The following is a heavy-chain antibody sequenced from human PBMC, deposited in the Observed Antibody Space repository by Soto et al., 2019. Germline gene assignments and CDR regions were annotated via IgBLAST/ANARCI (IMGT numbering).Heavy chain of an antibody. V-gene: IGHV4-39*01. J-gene: IGHJ5*02. CDR3: ARGTPSMTTVGDILTGYPVFDP. CDR1: GGSISSSSYY. D-gene: IGHD3-9*01. Sequence: SETLSLTCTVSGGSISSSSYYWGWIRQPPGKGLEWIGSIYYSGSTYYNPSLKSRVTISVDTSKNQFSLKLSSVTAADTAVYYCARGTPSMTTVGDILTGYPVFDPWGQGTLVTVSS. CDR2: IYYSGST.